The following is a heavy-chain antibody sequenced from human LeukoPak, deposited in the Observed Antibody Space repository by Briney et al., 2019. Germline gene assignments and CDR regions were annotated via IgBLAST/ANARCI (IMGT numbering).Heavy chain of an antibody. CDR1: GYSISSGYY. J-gene: IGHJ4*02. CDR2: IYHSGST. Sequence: SETLSLTCAVSGYSISSGYYWGWIRQPPGKGLEWIGSIYHSGSTYYNPSLKSRVTISVGTSKNQFSLKLSSVTAADTAVYYCARTQLRGFYFDYWGQETLVTVSS. CDR3: ARTQLRGFYFDY. D-gene: IGHD3-10*01. V-gene: IGHV4-38-2*01.